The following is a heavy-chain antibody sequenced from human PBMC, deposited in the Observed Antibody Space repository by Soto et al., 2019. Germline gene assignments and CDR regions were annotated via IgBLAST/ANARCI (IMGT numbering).Heavy chain of an antibody. CDR3: ARDPTETNYYYYYIDV. Sequence: GGTLRLSCAASGFTFSRYGMHWVRQAPGKGLEWVAVIWYDGSNKYYEDFVKGRFTISRDNSKNTLYLQMNSLRAEDTAVYYCARDPTETNYYYYYIDVWGKGTTVTVS. CDR1: GFTFSRYG. CDR2: IWYDGSNK. D-gene: IGHD1-7*01. V-gene: IGHV3-33*01. J-gene: IGHJ6*03.